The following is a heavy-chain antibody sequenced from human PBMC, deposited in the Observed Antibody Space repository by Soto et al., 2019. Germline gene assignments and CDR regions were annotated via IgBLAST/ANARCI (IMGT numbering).Heavy chain of an antibody. Sequence: GGSLRLSCAASGFTFSNAWMNWVRQAPGKGLEWVGRIKSKTDGGTTDYAAPVKGRFTISRDDSKNTLYLQMNSLKTEDTAVYYCTTDLRGSSSWLTYYYYYGMDVWGQGTTVTVSS. CDR1: GFTFSNAW. J-gene: IGHJ6*02. V-gene: IGHV3-15*07. CDR2: IKSKTDGGTT. CDR3: TTDLRGSSSWLTYYYYYGMDV. D-gene: IGHD6-13*01.